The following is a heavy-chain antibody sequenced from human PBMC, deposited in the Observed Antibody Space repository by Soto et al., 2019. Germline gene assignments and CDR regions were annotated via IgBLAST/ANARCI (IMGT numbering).Heavy chain of an antibody. CDR1: GFDFSTSW. CDR3: AKDTAYAMDV. J-gene: IGHJ6*02. D-gene: IGHD2-15*01. Sequence: EVQLVESGGGLVQPGGSLRLYCAASGFDFSTSWIHWVRQGPGKGLVWVSHNSDGSGTTYADSVKGRFTISRDNAKNTVYLQMNSLRAEDTAVYYCAKDTAYAMDVWGQGTTVTVSS. CDR2: NSDGSGT. V-gene: IGHV3-74*01.